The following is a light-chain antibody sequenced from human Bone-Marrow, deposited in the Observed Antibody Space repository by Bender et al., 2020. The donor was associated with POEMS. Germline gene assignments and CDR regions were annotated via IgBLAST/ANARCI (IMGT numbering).Light chain of an antibody. CDR2: DVT. CDR1: NTDLGGYNS. Sequence: QSALTQPASVSGSPGQSITISCTGTNTDLGGYNSVSWYQHHPGKAPKLLIYDVTHRPSGVSTRFSGSQSGNTASLTISGLQAEDEADYCCSSYAGSNGEVLFGGGTKLTVL. V-gene: IGLV2-14*03. CDR3: SSYAGSNGEVL. J-gene: IGLJ3*02.